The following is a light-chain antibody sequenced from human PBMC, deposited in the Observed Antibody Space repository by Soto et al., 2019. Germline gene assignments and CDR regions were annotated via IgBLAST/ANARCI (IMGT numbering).Light chain of an antibody. Sequence: EIVLTQSPGTLSLSPGERATLSCRASQGVSSAYLAWYQQKPGQAPRLLIYGAYFRATGIPDRFSGSGSGTDFTLTISRLEPEDFAVYYCQQFGGSSRTFGQGTKVEIK. CDR1: QGVSSAY. CDR2: GAY. CDR3: QQFGGSSRT. J-gene: IGKJ1*01. V-gene: IGKV3-20*01.